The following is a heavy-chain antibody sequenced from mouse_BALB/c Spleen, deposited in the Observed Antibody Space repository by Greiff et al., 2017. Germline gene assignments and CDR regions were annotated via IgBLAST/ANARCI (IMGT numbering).Heavy chain of an antibody. CDR1: GFTFTDYY. CDR2: IRNKANGYTT. Sequence: EVQRVESGGGLVQPGGSLRLSCATSGFTFTDYYMSWVRQPPGKALEWLGFIRNKANGYTTEYSASVKGRFTISRDNSQSILYLQMNTLRAEDSATYYCASKLLYAMDYWGQGTSVTVSS. V-gene: IGHV7-3*02. CDR3: ASKLLYAMDY. D-gene: IGHD4-1*01. J-gene: IGHJ4*01.